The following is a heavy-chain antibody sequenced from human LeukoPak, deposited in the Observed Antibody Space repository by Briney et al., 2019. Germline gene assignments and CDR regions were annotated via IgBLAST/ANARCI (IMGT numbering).Heavy chain of an antibody. V-gene: IGHV1-2*07. CDR1: GYTSTGYY. CDR2: INPNSGGT. CDR3: ARPCRVSGYDAFDI. D-gene: IGHD6-13*01. Sequence: ASVKVSFKASGYTSTGYYMRLVRQAPGQGLELMGWINPNSGGTNYAHEFQGRVKMTRYTSISPAYMELSRLRSDATAVYYCARPCRVSGYDAFDIWGQGTMVTVSS. J-gene: IGHJ3*02.